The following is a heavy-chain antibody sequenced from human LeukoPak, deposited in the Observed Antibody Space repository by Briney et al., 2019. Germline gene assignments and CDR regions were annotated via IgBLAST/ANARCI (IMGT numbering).Heavy chain of an antibody. D-gene: IGHD5-18*01. J-gene: IGHJ5*02. CDR2: INHSGST. CDR1: GGSFSGYY. Sequence: SETLSLTCAVYGGSFSGYYWSWIRQPPGKGLEWIGEINHSGSTNYNPSLKSRVTISVDTSRNQFSLKLSSVTAADTAVYYCARGFGGYSYGGTLDWFDPWGQGTLVTVSS. V-gene: IGHV4-34*01. CDR3: ARGFGGYSYGGTLDWFDP.